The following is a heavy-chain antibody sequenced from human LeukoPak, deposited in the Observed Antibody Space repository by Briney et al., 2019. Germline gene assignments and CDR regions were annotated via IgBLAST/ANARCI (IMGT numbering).Heavy chain of an antibody. V-gene: IGHV3-13*01. Sequence: PGGSLRLSCAASGFTFSSYDMHWVRQATGKGLEWVSAIGTAGDTYYPGSVKGRFTISRENAKNSLYLQMNSLRAEDTAVYYCARGGIQVSGIDEFDYWGQGTLVTVSS. D-gene: IGHD6-19*01. CDR3: ARGGIQVSGIDEFDY. J-gene: IGHJ4*02. CDR1: GFTFSSYD. CDR2: IGTAGDT.